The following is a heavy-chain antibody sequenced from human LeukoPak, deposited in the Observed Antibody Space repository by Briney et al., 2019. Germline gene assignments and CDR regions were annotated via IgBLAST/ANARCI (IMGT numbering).Heavy chain of an antibody. CDR3: ARRTGGNFDY. Sequence: SETLSLTCAVSGYSISSGYYWGWIRQPPGKGLEWIGSMYHSGSTYYNPSLKSRVTISVDTPKNQFSLKLSSVTAADTAVYYCARRTGGNFDYWGQGTLVTVSS. D-gene: IGHD3-16*01. J-gene: IGHJ4*02. V-gene: IGHV4-38-2*01. CDR2: MYHSGST. CDR1: GYSISSGYY.